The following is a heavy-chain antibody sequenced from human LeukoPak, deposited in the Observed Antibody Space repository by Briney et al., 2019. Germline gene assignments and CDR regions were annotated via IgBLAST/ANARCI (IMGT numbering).Heavy chain of an antibody. D-gene: IGHD2-21*02. V-gene: IGHV3-9*01. CDR3: VSQGPDRSCGHDCYRASS. CDR1: GFTFDDYN. Sequence: GGSLRLSCAASGFTFDDYNMHWVRHAPGKGLDWVSGISYNSGNIGYADSVKGRFTVSRDNAKNFLYLQMNSLRAEDTALYYWVSQGPDRSCGHDCYRASSWGQGALVTVAS. J-gene: IGHJ5*02. CDR2: ISYNSGNI.